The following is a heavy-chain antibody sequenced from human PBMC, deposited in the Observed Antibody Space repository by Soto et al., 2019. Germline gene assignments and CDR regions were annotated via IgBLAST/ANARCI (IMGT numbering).Heavy chain of an antibody. V-gene: IGHV1-69*06. CDR2: LIPIFGTA. CDR1: GGTFSSYA. Sequence: QVQLVQSGAEVKKPGSSVKVSCKASGGTFSSYAISWVRQAPGQGLEWMGGLIPIFGTANYAQKFQGRVTITTDKTTSTAYKELSSLRSEDTAVYYRAAVGNIAGAGTGWFDPSGQGTLVTVSS. D-gene: IGHD6-13*01. J-gene: IGHJ5*02. CDR3: AAVGNIAGAGTGWFDP.